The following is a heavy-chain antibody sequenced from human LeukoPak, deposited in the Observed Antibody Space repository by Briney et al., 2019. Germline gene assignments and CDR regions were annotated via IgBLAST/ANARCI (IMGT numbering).Heavy chain of an antibody. D-gene: IGHD2-15*01. CDR2: IHYTGYT. CDR3: ARYCSGDTCRYFDY. V-gene: IGHV4-31*03. J-gene: IGHJ4*02. CDR1: GGSISSGGYY. Sequence: SQTLSLTCTVSGGSISSGGYYWSWIRQLPGKGLEWMGYIHYTGYTFLIPSLKSRVTMSLGTSDTQFSLKLPSVTAAGTAVYFCARYCSGDTCRYFDYWGQGTLVTVSP.